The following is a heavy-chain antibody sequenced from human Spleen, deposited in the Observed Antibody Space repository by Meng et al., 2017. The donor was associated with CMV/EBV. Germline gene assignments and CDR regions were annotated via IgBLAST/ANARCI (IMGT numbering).Heavy chain of an antibody. V-gene: IGHV4-39*07. CDR1: GGSISSSSYY. J-gene: IGHJ6*02. Sequence: SETLSLTCTVSGGSISSSSYYWGWIRQPPGKGLEWIGSIYYSGSTYYNPSLKSRVTISVDTSKNQFSLKLSSVTAADTAVYYCARVGDSSSSDYGMDVWGQGTTVTVSS. CDR2: IYYSGST. D-gene: IGHD6-13*01. CDR3: ARVGDSSSSDYGMDV.